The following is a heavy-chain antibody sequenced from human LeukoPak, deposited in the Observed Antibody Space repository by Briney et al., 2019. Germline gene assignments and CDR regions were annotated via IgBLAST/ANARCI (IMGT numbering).Heavy chain of an antibody. CDR1: GGSISSSNW. CDR3: ASQDDSYFDY. J-gene: IGHJ4*02. Sequence: SGTLSLTCAVSGGSISSSNWWSWVRQPPGKGLEWIGEIYHSGSTNYNPSLKSRVTMSVDTSKNQFSLKLSSVTAADTAVYYCASQDDSYFDYWGQGTLVTVSS. D-gene: IGHD2-21*02. CDR2: IYHSGST. V-gene: IGHV4-4*02.